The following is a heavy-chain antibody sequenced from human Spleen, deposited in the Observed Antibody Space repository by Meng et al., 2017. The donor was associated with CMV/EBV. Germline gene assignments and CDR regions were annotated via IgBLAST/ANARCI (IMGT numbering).Heavy chain of an antibody. J-gene: IGHJ5*02. CDR1: GGSISSGGDY. Sequence: SGGSISSGGDYWSWIRQHPGKGLEWIGYIYYSGSTYYNPSLKSRVTISVDTSKNQFSLKLSSVTAADTAVYYCARAYGDYSSYWFDPWGQGTLVTVSS. CDR3: ARAYGDYSSYWFDP. V-gene: IGHV4-31*02. CDR2: IYYSGST. D-gene: IGHD4-17*01.